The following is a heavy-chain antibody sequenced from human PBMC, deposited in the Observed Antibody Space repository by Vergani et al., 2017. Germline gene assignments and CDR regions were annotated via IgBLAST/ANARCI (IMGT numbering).Heavy chain of an antibody. D-gene: IGHD3-16*01. CDR3: ARGFGGITFGGVNDY. CDR2: IKQDGSEK. Sequence: EVQLVESGGGLVQPGGSLRLSCAASGFTFSSYWMSWVRQAPGKGLEWVANIKQDGSEKYYVDSVKGRFTISRDNAKNSLYLQMNSLRAEETAVYYCARGFGGITFGGVNDYWGQGTLVTVSS. V-gene: IGHV3-7*01. CDR1: GFTFSSYW. J-gene: IGHJ4*02.